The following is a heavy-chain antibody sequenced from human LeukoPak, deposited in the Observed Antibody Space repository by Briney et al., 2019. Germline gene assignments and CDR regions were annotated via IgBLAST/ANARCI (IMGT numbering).Heavy chain of an antibody. CDR1: GFTFDAYA. V-gene: IGHV3-9*01. CDR2: ISWNSGSI. J-gene: IGHJ4*02. Sequence: GGSLRLSCAASGFTFDAYAMHWVRQAPGKGLEWVSGISWNSGSIGYADSVKGRFTISRDNAKNSLYLQMNSLRPEDTALYYCTTEQWLVKYYFDYWGQGTLVTVSS. CDR3: TTEQWLVKYYFDY. D-gene: IGHD6-19*01.